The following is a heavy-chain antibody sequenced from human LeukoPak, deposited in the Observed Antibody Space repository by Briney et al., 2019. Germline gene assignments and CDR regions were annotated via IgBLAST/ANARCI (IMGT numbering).Heavy chain of an antibody. CDR1: GYSISSGYY. J-gene: IGHJ4*02. D-gene: IGHD6-19*01. CDR2: IYHSGST. V-gene: IGHV4-38-2*02. CDR3: ARGRLARSPYFDY. Sequence: KPSETLSLTCTVSGYSISSGYYWGWIRQPPGKGLEWIGSIYHSGSTYYNPSLKSRVTISVDTSKNQFSLNLSSVTAADTAVYYCARGRLARSPYFDYWGQGTLVTVSS.